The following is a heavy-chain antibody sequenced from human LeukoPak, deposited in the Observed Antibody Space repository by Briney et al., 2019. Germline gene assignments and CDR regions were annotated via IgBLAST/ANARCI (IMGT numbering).Heavy chain of an antibody. CDR2: ISYDGSNK. J-gene: IGHJ5*02. V-gene: IGHV3-30-3*01. CDR3: AKAGHYYGSGSFT. Sequence: LTGRSLRLSCAASGFTFSSYAMHWVRQAPGKGLEWVAVISYDGSNKYYADSVKGRFTISRDNSKNTLYLQMNSLRAEDTAVYYCAKAGHYYGSGSFTWGQGTLVTVSS. D-gene: IGHD3-10*01. CDR1: GFTFSSYA.